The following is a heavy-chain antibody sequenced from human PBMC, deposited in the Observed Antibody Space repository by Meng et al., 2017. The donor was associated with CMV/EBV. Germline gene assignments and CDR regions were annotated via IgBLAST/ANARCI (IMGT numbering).Heavy chain of an antibody. D-gene: IGHD3-10*01. J-gene: IGHJ4*02. CDR2: IRYDGSNK. Sequence: GESLKISCAASGFTFSSYGMHWVRQAPGKGLEWVAFIRYDGSNKYYADSVKGRFTISRDNSKNTLYLQMNSLRAEDTAVYYCAKDTNYYGSGNYDYWGQGTLVTVSS. V-gene: IGHV3-30*02. CDR1: GFTFSSYG. CDR3: AKDTNYYGSGNYDY.